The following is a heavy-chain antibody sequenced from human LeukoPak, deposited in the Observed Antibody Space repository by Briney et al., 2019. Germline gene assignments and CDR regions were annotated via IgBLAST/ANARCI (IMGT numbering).Heavy chain of an antibody. V-gene: IGHV3-48*03. D-gene: IGHD6-13*01. J-gene: IGHJ3*02. CDR1: GFTFSSYE. Sequence: TGGPLRLSCAASGFTFSSYEMNWVRQAPGKGLEWVSYISSSGSTIYYADSVKGRFTISRDNARNSLYLQMNSLRAEDTALYYCAKDSTYEIAAAGTGVENAFDIWGQGTMVTVSS. CDR2: ISSSGSTI. CDR3: AKDSTYEIAAAGTGVENAFDI.